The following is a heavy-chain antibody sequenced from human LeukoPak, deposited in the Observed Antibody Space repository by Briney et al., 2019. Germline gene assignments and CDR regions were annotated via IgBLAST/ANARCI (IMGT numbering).Heavy chain of an antibody. CDR1: GFTFSSYE. CDR3: ARERMATATFDY. CDR2: ISSSGSTI. Sequence: AGGSLRLSCAASGFTFSSYEMNWVRQAPGKGLEWVSYISSSGSTIYYADPVKGRLTISRDNAKNSLYLQMNSLRAEDTAVYYCARERMATATFDYWGQGTLVTVSS. J-gene: IGHJ4*02. D-gene: IGHD5-24*01. V-gene: IGHV3-48*03.